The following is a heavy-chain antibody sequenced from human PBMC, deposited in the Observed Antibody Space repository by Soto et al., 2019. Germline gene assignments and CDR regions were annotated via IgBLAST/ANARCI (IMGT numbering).Heavy chain of an antibody. V-gene: IGHV3-33*01. Sequence: PGGSLRLSCAVSGFTFSSYGMHWVRQAPGKGLEWVAVIWYDGSNKYYADSVKGRFTISRDNSKNTLYLQMNSLRAEDTAVYYCARDPSPNYYDSSGYYPCYWGQGTLVPVSS. J-gene: IGHJ4*02. CDR3: ARDPSPNYYDSSGYYPCY. CDR2: IWYDGSNK. CDR1: GFTFSSYG. D-gene: IGHD3-22*01.